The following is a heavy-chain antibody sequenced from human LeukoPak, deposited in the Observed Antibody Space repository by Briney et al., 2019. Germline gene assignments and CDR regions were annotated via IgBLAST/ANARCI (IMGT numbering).Heavy chain of an antibody. Sequence: SETLSLTCTASGASINNNFWTWIRQPPGKGLEWIGYIYSSGSANYNPSLKSRVIISGDTSKNQISLNLTSVTAADTAVYFCARHRDYYDTWGHGTLVTVSS. D-gene: IGHD3-22*01. J-gene: IGHJ4*01. CDR2: IYSSGSA. CDR3: ARHRDYYDT. CDR1: GASINNNF. V-gene: IGHV4-59*08.